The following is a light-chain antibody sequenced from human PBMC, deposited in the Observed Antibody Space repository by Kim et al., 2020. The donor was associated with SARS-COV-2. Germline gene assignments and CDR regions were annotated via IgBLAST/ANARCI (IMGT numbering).Light chain of an antibody. CDR2: LGS. CDR3: MQALQTPRS. V-gene: IGKV2-28*01. J-gene: IGKJ2*03. CDR1: QSLLHSNGYNY. Sequence: DIVMTQSPLSLPVTXGGPASISCRSSQSLLHSNGYNYLDWYLQKPGQSPQLLIYLGSNRASGVPDRFSGSGSGTDFTLKISRVEAEDVGVYYCMQALQTPRSFGQGTKLEI.